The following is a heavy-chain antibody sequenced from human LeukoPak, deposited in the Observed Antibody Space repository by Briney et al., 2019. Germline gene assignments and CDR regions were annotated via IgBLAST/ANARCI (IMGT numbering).Heavy chain of an antibody. V-gene: IGHV3-49*04. CDR1: GFTFGGYA. J-gene: IGHJ4*02. D-gene: IGHD3-9*01. CDR3: TRVIGGYDILTGYSLY. Sequence: PGGSLRLSCTASGFTFGGYAMSWVRQAPGKGLEWVGFIRSKAYGGTTEYAASVKGRFTISRDDSKSIAYLQMNSLKTEDTAVYYCTRVIGGYDILTGYSLYWGQGTLVTVSS. CDR2: IRSKAYGGTT.